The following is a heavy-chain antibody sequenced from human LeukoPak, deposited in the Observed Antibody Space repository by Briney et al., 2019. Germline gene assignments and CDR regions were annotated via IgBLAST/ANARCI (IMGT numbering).Heavy chain of an antibody. CDR3: ARQGELYDYLDY. V-gene: IGHV4-59*08. CDR1: GGSIGSYY. Sequence: SETLFLTWTVSGGSIGSYYWSWIRQPPGKGLEWIGYIYYSGSTNYNPSLKSRVTISVDTSKNQFSLKLSSVTAADTAVYYCARQGELYDYLDYWGQGTLVTVSS. CDR2: IYYSGST. D-gene: IGHD1-26*01. J-gene: IGHJ4*02.